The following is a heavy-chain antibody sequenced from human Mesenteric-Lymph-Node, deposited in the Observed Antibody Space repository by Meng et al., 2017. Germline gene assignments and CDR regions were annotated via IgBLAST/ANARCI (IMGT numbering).Heavy chain of an antibody. V-gene: IGHV3-48*04. J-gene: IGHJ4*02. CDR1: GFTVSSEY. CDR2: ITSSGTTT. CDR3: ARDQVNAMARYYFDY. D-gene: IGHD3-10*01. Sequence: GESLKISCAASGFTVSSEYMSWVRQAPGKGLEWISYITSSGTTTHYADSVKGRFTISRDNAKNSLYLQMNSLRAEDTAVYYCARDQVNAMARYYFDYWGQGTLVTVSS.